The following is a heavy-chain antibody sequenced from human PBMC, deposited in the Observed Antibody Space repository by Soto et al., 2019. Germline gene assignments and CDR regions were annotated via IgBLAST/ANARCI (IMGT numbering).Heavy chain of an antibody. CDR1: GGSISSRGYS. D-gene: IGHD2-15*01. CDR3: ARPRVVVAATPNYYGMDV. V-gene: IGHV4-30-2*01. J-gene: IGHJ6*02. CDR2: IYHSGST. Sequence: SETLSLTCAVSGGSISSRGYSWSWIQQPPGKGLEWIGYIYHSGSTYYNPSLKSRVTISVDRSKNQFSLKLSSVTPAHTAVYSCARPRVVVAATPNYYGMDVWGQGNTV.